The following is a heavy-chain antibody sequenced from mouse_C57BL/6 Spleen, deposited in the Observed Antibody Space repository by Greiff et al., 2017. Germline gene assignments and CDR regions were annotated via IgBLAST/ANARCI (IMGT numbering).Heavy chain of an antibody. J-gene: IGHJ1*03. D-gene: IGHD2-5*01. CDR2: IHPNSGST. V-gene: IGHV1-64*01. CDR3: EYYSNYLYFDV. CDR1: GYTFTSYW. Sequence: VQLQQPGAELVKPGASVKLSCKASGYTFTSYWMHWVKQRPGQGLEWIGMIHPNSGSTNYNEKFKSKATLTVDKSSSTAYMQLSSLTSEDSAVYYCEYYSNYLYFDVWGTGTTVTVSS.